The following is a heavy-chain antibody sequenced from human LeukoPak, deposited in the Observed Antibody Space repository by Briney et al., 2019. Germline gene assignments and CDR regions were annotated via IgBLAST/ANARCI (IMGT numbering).Heavy chain of an antibody. J-gene: IGHJ6*03. V-gene: IGHV1-18*04. CDR3: ARVIQPDYYGSGSYTEYYYYYMDV. Sequence: GASVKVSCKASGYTFTGYYMHWVRQAPGQGLEWMGWISAYNGNTNYAQKLQGRVTMTTDTSTSTAYMELRSLRSDDTAVYYCARVIQPDYYGSGSYTEYYYYYMDVWGKGTTVTISS. D-gene: IGHD3-10*01. CDR2: ISAYNGNT. CDR1: GYTFTGYY.